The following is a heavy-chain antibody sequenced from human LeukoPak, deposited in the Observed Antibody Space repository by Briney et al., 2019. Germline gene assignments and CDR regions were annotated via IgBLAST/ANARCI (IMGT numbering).Heavy chain of an antibody. CDR1: GYTFTSYD. V-gene: IGHV1-8*01. CDR2: MNPNSGNT. Sequence: ASEKVSCRDSGYTFTSYDINWVRQATGRGLEWMGWMNPNSGNTGYAQKFQGRVTTTRNTSISTAYMELSSLRSEDTAVYYCARVTFGGVVADSDYWGQGTLVTVSS. J-gene: IGHJ4*02. D-gene: IGHD3-16*02. CDR3: ARVTFGGVVADSDY.